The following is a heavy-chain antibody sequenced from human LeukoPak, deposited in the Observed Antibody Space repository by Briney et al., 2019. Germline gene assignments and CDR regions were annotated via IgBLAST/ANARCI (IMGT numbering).Heavy chain of an antibody. V-gene: IGHV4-39*07. Sequence: PSETLSLTCSVSGDSISTSSYYWGWIRQPPGKGLEWIGEINHSGSTNYNPSLKSRVTISVDTSKNQFSLKLSSVTAADTAVYYCARDSELIYSSSWQNWFDPWGQGTLVTVSS. J-gene: IGHJ5*02. CDR2: INHSGST. D-gene: IGHD6-13*01. CDR1: GDSISTSSYY. CDR3: ARDSELIYSSSWQNWFDP.